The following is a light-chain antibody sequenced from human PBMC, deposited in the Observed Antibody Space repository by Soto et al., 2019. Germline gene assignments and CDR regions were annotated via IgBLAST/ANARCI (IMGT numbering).Light chain of an antibody. J-gene: IGKJ4*01. Sequence: DIHMTQSPSTLSASFGDRVTITCRASQSASTFLAWYQQKPGQAPKLLIYDASTLQSGVPSRFSGSGSGTDFTLTISSLQPEDFATYYCQQLNSYPLTFGGGTKVDIK. CDR2: DAS. CDR1: QSASTF. CDR3: QQLNSYPLT. V-gene: IGKV1-5*01.